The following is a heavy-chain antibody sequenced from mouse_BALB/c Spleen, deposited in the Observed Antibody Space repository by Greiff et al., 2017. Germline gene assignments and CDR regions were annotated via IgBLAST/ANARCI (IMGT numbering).Heavy chain of an antibody. V-gene: IGHV1-5*01. D-gene: IGHD2-13*01. Sequence: EVQLQQSGTVLARPGASVKMSCKASGYSFTSYWMHWVKQRPGQGLEWIGAIYPGNSDTSYNQKFKGKAKLTAVTSASTAYMELSSLTNEDSAVYYCTKGNYGEGFAYWGQGTLVTVSA. CDR3: TKGNYGEGFAY. CDR2: IYPGNSDT. J-gene: IGHJ3*01. CDR1: GYSFTSYW.